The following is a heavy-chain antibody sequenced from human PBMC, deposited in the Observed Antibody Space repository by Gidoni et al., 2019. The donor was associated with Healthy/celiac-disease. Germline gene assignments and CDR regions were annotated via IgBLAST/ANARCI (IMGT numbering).Heavy chain of an antibody. CDR3: ARMYYYGDYRGPNWFDP. J-gene: IGHJ5*02. V-gene: IGHV2-70*01. Sequence: QVTLRESGPALVKPTQTLTLTCTFSGFSLSTSGMCVSWIRQPPGKALEWLALIDWDDDKYYSTSLKTRLTISKDTSKNQVVLTMTNMDPVDTATYYCARMYYYGDYRGPNWFDPWGQGTLVTVSS. D-gene: IGHD4-17*01. CDR1: GFSLSTSGMC. CDR2: IDWDDDK.